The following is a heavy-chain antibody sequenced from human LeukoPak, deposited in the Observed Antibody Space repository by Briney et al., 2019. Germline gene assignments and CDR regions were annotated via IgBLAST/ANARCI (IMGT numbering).Heavy chain of an antibody. CDR1: GFTFGNQG. CDR3: VRWGTGKILDS. V-gene: IGHV3-33*01. CDR2: IWYDGSNK. J-gene: IGHJ4*02. D-gene: IGHD3-16*01. Sequence: GGSLRLSCAASGFTFGNQGMHWVRQSPGKGLEWVAVIWYDGSNKYYADSVKGRFTISRDNSKNTLYLQMDSLGVEDTAVYYCVRWGTGKILDSWGQGTLVTVSS.